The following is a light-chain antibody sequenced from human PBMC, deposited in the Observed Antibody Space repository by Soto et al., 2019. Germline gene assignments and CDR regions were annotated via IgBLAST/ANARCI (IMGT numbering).Light chain of an antibody. J-gene: IGLJ2*01. CDR1: DSNIGAGFD. CDR3: QSYDSSLTASDVV. Sequence: QSVLTQPPSVSGAPGQRVTISCTGSDSNIGAGFDVRWYQQLPGTAPKLLIYDNNNRPSGVPDRFSGSKSGTSASLAITGLQAEDEADYYCQSYDSSLTASDVVFGGGTKLTVL. CDR2: DNN. V-gene: IGLV1-40*01.